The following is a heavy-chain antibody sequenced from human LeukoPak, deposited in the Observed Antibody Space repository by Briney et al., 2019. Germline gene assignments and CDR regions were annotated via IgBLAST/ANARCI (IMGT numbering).Heavy chain of an antibody. J-gene: IGHJ6*03. CDR1: GYTFTSYG. CDR2: ISAYNGNT. V-gene: IGHV1-18*01. Sequence: ASVKVSCKASGYTFTSYGISWVRQAPGQGLEWMGWISAYNGNTNYAQKLQGRVTITTDESTSTAYMELSSLRSEDTAVYYCARDSSGWTKAYYYMDVWGKGTTVTVSS. D-gene: IGHD6-19*01. CDR3: ARDSSGWTKAYYYMDV.